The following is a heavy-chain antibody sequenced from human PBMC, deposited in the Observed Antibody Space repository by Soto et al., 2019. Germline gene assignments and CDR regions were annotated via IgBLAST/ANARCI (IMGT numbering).Heavy chain of an antibody. CDR3: AKDNPARAVTHVRAYL. CDR2: ISGSGGST. Sequence: EVQLLESGGGLVQPGGSLRLSCAASGFTFSSYAMSWVRQAPGKGLEGVSAISGSGGSTYYADSVKGRFTISRDNSKNTLYLQMNSLRAEDTAVYYCAKDNPARAVTHVRAYLWGRGTLVTVSS. D-gene: IGHD4-17*01. J-gene: IGHJ2*01. V-gene: IGHV3-23*01. CDR1: GFTFSSYA.